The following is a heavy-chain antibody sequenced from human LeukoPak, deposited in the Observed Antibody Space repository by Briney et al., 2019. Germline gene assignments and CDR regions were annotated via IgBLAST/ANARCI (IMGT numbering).Heavy chain of an antibody. Sequence: PGGSLRLSCVASGFTFNRYWMIWVRQAPGKGLEWVANVNRDGNEKHYVDSVEGRFTISRDNAKNSLYLQMNSLRNEDTAVYYCVRDDGNRTGSTYFDAFDIWGRETLVTVSS. CDR1: GFTFNRYW. CDR3: VRDDGNRTGSTYFDAFDI. D-gene: IGHD3-9*01. CDR2: VNRDGNEK. V-gene: IGHV3-7*03. J-gene: IGHJ3*02.